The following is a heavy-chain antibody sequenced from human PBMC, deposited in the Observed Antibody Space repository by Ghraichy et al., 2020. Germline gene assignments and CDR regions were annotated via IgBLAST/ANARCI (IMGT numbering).Heavy chain of an antibody. D-gene: IGHD5-24*01. V-gene: IGHV1-2*02. CDR2: TNPKNGDT. Sequence: ASVKVSCKASGYTFSDLYLHWVRQAPGQGLEWMGWTNPKNGDTEYAQKFQGRVTMTRDTSISTAYMELSRLTSDDTAAYYCARDKDTIFDYWGQGTLVTVSS. CDR1: GYTFSDLY. J-gene: IGHJ4*02. CDR3: ARDKDTIFDY.